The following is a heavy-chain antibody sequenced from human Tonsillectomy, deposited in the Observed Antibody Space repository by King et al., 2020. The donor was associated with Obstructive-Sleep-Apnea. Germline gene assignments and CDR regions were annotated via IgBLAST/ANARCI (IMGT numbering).Heavy chain of an antibody. CDR2: IKSKTDGGTT. V-gene: IGHV3-15*01. CDR1: GFTFSNAW. CDR3: TTDYYGSGSYLAGDY. Sequence: VQLVESGGGLVKPGGSLRLSCAASGFTFSNAWMSWVRQAPGKGLEWVGRIKSKTDGGTTDYAAPVKGRFTISRVDSKNTLYLQMNSLKTEDTAVYYCTTDYYGSGSYLAGDYWGQGTLVTVSS. J-gene: IGHJ4*02. D-gene: IGHD3-10*01.